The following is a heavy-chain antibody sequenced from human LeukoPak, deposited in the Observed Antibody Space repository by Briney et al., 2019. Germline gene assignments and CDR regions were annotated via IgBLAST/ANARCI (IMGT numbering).Heavy chain of an antibody. V-gene: IGHV1-2*02. Sequence: PEASVKVSCKASGHTFTGYYMHWVRQAPGQGLEWMGWINANSGGTNYAQKFQGRVTMTRDTSISTAYMELSRLRSDDTAVYYCASKWVTYYYNSSYYHYPTDVFDIWGQGTMVTVSS. J-gene: IGHJ3*02. CDR3: ASKWVTYYYNSSYYHYPTDVFDI. D-gene: IGHD3-22*01. CDR2: INANSGGT. CDR1: GHTFTGYY.